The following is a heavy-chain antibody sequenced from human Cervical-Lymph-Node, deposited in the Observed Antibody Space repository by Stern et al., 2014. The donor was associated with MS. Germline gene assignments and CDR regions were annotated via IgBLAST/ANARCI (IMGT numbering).Heavy chain of an antibody. J-gene: IGHJ6*02. CDR1: GGTFSSYA. Sequence: QVQLVQSGAEVKKPGSSVKGSCKASGGTFSSYAISWVRQAPGQGLEWLGGIIPIFGTANYAQKFQGRVTITADKSTSTAYMELSSLRSEDTAVYYCARVVDAYYYYYGMDVWGQGTTVTVSS. D-gene: IGHD2-15*01. CDR3: ARVVDAYYYYYGMDV. V-gene: IGHV1-69*06. CDR2: IIPIFGTA.